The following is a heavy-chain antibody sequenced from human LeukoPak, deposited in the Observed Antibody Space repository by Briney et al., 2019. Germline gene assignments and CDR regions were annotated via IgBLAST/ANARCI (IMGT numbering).Heavy chain of an antibody. Sequence: SETLSLTCTVSGGSISNYYWSWIRQPAGKGLEWIGRIYSDGNTDDNPSLKSRVAVSVDTSRNQFSLHLRFVTAADTALYYCARTPGITVAGRFFDYRGQGILVTVSS. CDR2: IYSDGNT. CDR1: GGSISNYY. D-gene: IGHD6-19*01. J-gene: IGHJ4*02. CDR3: ARTPGITVAGRFFDY. V-gene: IGHV4-4*07.